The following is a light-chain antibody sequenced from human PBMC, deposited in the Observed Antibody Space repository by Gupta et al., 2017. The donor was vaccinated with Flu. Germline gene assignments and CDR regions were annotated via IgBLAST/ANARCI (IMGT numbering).Light chain of an antibody. V-gene: IGLV1-36*01. Sequence: RVTMYCSGSKSNIGANAVFWYKVFPGKAPKLVVYYDYVLASGVSDRVSGSKSGTSASLAISGLQVEDEADYYCATWDDSLSAWVFGGGTKLTVL. CDR2: YDY. CDR3: ATWDDSLSAWV. J-gene: IGLJ3*02. CDR1: KSNIGANA.